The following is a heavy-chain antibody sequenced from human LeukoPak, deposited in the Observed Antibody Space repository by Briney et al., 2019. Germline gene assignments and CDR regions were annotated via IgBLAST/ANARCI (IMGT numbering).Heavy chain of an antibody. Sequence: PGGSLRLSCAASGFTFSSYAMSWVRQAPGKGLEWVSAISGSGATTYYADSVKGRFTISRGNSKDTLYLQMNSLRAEDTAVYYCARDSGNHWNYADYFDYWGQGTLVTVSS. CDR1: GFTFSSYA. CDR3: ARDSGNHWNYADYFDY. J-gene: IGHJ4*02. V-gene: IGHV3-23*01. D-gene: IGHD1-7*01. CDR2: ISGSGATT.